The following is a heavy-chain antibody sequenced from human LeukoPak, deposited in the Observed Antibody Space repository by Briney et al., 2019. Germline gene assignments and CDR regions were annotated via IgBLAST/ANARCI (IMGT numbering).Heavy chain of an antibody. V-gene: IGHV4-31*03. CDR3: ARDVGYCSSTSCYPWWFDP. J-gene: IGHJ5*02. CDR1: GGSISSGGYY. D-gene: IGHD2-2*01. CDR2: IYYSGST. Sequence: SQTLSLTCTVSGGSISSGGYYWSWLRQHPGKGLEWIGYIYYSGSTYYNPSLKSRVTISVDTSKNQFSLKLSSVTAADTAVYYCARDVGYCSSTSCYPWWFDPWGQGTLVTVSA.